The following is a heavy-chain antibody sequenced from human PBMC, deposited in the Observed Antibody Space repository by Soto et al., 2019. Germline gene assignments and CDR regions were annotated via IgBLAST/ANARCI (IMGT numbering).Heavy chain of an antibody. V-gene: IGHV1-69*01. CDR2: LIPICGTA. D-gene: IGHD2-2*01. CDR3: ANIPRKEYCSSTGCYPIPRPNYYYYGMDV. CDR1: GGTFSSYA. Sequence: QVQLVQSGAEVKKPGSSVKVSCKASGGTFSSYAISWVRQAPGQGHEWMGGLIPICGTANYAQKFQGRVTITADESTSTAYKELSSLRSEDTAVYYCANIPRKEYCSSTGCYPIPRPNYYYYGMDVWGQGTTVTVSS. J-gene: IGHJ6*02.